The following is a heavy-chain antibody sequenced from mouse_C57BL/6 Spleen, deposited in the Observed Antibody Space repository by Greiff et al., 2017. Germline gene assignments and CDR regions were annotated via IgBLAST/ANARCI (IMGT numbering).Heavy chain of an antibody. CDR2: IYPGDGDT. CDR3: ARRDYGREGYFDV. D-gene: IGHD1-1*01. CDR1: GYAFSSYW. Sequence: VQLQQSGAELVKPGASVKISCKASGYAFSSYWMNWVKQRPGKGLEWIGQIYPGDGDTNYNGKFKGKATLTADKSSSTAYMQLSSLTSEDSAVYFCARRDYGREGYFDVWGTGTTVTVSS. V-gene: IGHV1-80*01. J-gene: IGHJ1*03.